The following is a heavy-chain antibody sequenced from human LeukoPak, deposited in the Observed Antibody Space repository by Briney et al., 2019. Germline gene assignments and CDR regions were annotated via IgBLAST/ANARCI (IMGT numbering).Heavy chain of an antibody. CDR2: IKEDGSEK. D-gene: IGHD6-19*01. CDR1: GFTFSNFW. CDR3: VISNGPGLAVY. Sequence: GASLRLSCAPSGFTFSNFWMSWVRQTPGKGLEWVASIKEDGSEKNYLDSVKGRFTISRDNAKNLLFLQMNSLRVEDTAVNFCVISNGPGLAVYWGEGTVVTVSS. V-gene: IGHV3-7*01. J-gene: IGHJ4*02.